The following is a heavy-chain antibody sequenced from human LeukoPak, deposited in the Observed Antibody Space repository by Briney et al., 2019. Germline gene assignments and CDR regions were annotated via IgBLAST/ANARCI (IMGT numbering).Heavy chain of an antibody. CDR3: ARSDGYGLVGI. CDR2: IYYSGST. Sequence: SETLSLTCTVSGGSINSSYYYWGWIRQPPGKGLEWIGSIYYSGSTYYNPSLKSRVTMSVDTSKNQFSLKLSSVTAADTAVYYCARSDGYGLVGIWGQGTMVTVSS. V-gene: IGHV4-39*07. D-gene: IGHD3-10*01. CDR1: GGSINSSYYY. J-gene: IGHJ3*02.